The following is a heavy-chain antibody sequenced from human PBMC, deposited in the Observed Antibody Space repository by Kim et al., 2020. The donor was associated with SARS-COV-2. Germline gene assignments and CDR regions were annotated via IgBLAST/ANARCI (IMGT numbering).Heavy chain of an antibody. J-gene: IGHJ4*02. D-gene: IGHD6-19*01. CDR1: GFTFSSYG. V-gene: IGHV3-33*01. CDR3: ARDLAVAGDVDY. CDR2: IWYDGSNK. Sequence: GGSLRLSCAASGFTFSSYGVHWVRQAPGKGLEWVAVIWYDGSNKYYADSVKGRFTISRDNSKNTLYLQMNILRAEDTAVYYCARDLAVAGDVDYWGQGTLVTVSS.